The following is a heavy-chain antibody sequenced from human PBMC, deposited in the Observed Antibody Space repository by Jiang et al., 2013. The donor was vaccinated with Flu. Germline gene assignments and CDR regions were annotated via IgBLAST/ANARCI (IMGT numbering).Heavy chain of an antibody. CDR3: ARDLIGGPPEH. V-gene: IGHV3-74*01. CDR2: INSDGIST. J-gene: IGHJ1*01. Sequence: GFTFSSYWMHWVRQAPGKGLVWVSRINSDGISTTYADSVKGRFTISRDNAKNTLYLQMNSLRAEDTAVYYCARDLIGGPPEHWGQGTLVTVSS. CDR1: GFTFSSYW. D-gene: IGHD3-16*01.